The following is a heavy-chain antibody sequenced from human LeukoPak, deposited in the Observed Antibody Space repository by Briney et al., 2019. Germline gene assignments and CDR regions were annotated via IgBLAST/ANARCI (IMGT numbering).Heavy chain of an antibody. CDR1: GYTFTTYG. J-gene: IGHJ5*02. Sequence: SVKVSCKASGYTFTTYGISWVRQAPGQGLEWMGGIIPIFGTANYAQKFQGRVTITADESTSTAYMELSSLRSEDTAVYYCARDQPWLQPPRPSYNWFDPWGQGTLVTVSS. CDR2: IIPIFGTA. CDR3: ARDQPWLQPPRPSYNWFDP. V-gene: IGHV1-69*13. D-gene: IGHD3-22*01.